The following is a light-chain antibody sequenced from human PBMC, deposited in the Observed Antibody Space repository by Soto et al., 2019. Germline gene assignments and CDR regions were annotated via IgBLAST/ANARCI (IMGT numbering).Light chain of an antibody. CDR1: QSINSY. J-gene: IGKJ3*01. CDR3: QQSYSTTRRVT. CDR2: AAS. V-gene: IGKV1-39*01. Sequence: DIQMTQSPSSLSASVGDRVTITCRASQSINSYLNWYQQKPGKAPKLLIYAASSLQSGVPSRFSGSGSGTAFTLTISSLQPDDFATYYCQQSYSTTRRVTFDHGNKVDI.